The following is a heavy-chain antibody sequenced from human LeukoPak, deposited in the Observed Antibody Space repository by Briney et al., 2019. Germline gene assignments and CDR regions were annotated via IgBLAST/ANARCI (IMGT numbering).Heavy chain of an antibody. V-gene: IGHV4-59*01. D-gene: IGHD3-3*01. CDR1: GASISSYY. J-gene: IGHJ3*02. CDR2: IYYSGST. CDR3: ATYTIFGVVKGAFDI. Sequence: SETLSLTCTVSGASISSYYWSWIRQPPGKGLEWIGSIYYSGSTNYNPSLKSRVTISVDTSKNQFSLKLSSVTAADTAVYYCATYTIFGVVKGAFDIWGQGTMVTVSS.